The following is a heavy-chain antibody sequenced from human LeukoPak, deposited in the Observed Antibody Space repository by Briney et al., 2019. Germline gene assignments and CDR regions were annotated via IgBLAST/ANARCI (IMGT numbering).Heavy chain of an antibody. J-gene: IGHJ4*02. V-gene: IGHV5-51*01. Sequence: GESLKISFKGSGXRFTNYCIGWVRQMPGKGLEWMGIIYPGDSDTRYSPSLQGQVTVSADKSTSTAYLQWSGLKASDTAMYYCGRLGSSWYYFDYWSQGTLVTVSS. CDR3: GRLGSSWYYFDY. D-gene: IGHD6-13*01. CDR2: IYPGDSDT. CDR1: GXRFTNYC.